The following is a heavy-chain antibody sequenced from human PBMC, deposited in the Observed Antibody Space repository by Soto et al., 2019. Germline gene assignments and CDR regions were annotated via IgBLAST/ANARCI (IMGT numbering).Heavy chain of an antibody. V-gene: IGHV3-33*01. Sequence: GGSLRLSCAASGFTFSSYGMHWVRQAPGKGLEWVAVIWYDGSNKYYADSVKGRFTISRDNSKNTLYLQMNSLRAEDTAVYYCARGEQAYDILTGYYPPNNWFDPWGQGTLVTVSS. CDR2: IWYDGSNK. D-gene: IGHD3-9*01. CDR3: ARGEQAYDILTGYYPPNNWFDP. J-gene: IGHJ5*02. CDR1: GFTFSSYG.